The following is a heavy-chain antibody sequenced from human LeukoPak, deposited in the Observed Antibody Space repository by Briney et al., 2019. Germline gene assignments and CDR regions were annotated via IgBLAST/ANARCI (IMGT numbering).Heavy chain of an antibody. CDR3: AKVGQWELLFDY. Sequence: GGSLRLSCAASGFTFSSYSMNWVRQAPGKGLEWVSYISSSSSTIYYADSVKGRFTISRDDSKNTLYLQMNSLRAEDTAVYYCAKVGQWELLFDYWGQGALVTVSS. CDR1: GFTFSSYS. V-gene: IGHV3-48*01. CDR2: ISSSSSTI. D-gene: IGHD1-26*01. J-gene: IGHJ4*02.